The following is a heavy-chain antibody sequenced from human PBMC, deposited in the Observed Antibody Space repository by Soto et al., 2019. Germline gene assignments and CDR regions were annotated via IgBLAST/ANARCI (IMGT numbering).Heavy chain of an antibody. CDR1: GFTFSSYG. Sequence: QVQLVESGGGVVQPGRSLRLSCAASGFTFSSYGMHWVRQAPGKGLEWVAVIWYDGSNKYYADSVKGRFTISRDNSKNTLDRQMNSRRAEDTAVYYWARDLMGRGQGTLVTVSS. J-gene: IGHJ4*02. V-gene: IGHV3-33*01. CDR3: ARDLMG. CDR2: IWYDGSNK. D-gene: IGHD6-13*01.